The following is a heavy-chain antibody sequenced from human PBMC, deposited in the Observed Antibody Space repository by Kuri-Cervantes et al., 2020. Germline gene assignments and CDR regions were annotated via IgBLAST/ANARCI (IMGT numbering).Heavy chain of an antibody. CDR1: GGSISSSSYY. V-gene: IGHV4-39*07. Sequence: GSLRLSCTVSGGSISSSSYYWGRIRQPPGKGLEWIGEINHSGSTNYNPSLKSRVTISVDTSKNQFSLKLSSVTAADTAVYYCARGSGYNYYYYYGMDVWGQGATVTVSS. J-gene: IGHJ6*02. D-gene: IGHD5-24*01. CDR3: ARGSGYNYYYYYGMDV. CDR2: INHSGST.